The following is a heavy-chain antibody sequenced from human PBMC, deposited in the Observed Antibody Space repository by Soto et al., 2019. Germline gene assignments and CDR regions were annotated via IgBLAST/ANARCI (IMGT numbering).Heavy chain of an antibody. D-gene: IGHD3-22*01. CDR1: GFTFSSYA. J-gene: IGHJ2*01. CDR2: ISYDGSNK. Sequence: QVQLVESGGGVVQPGRSLRLSCAASGFTFSSYAMHLVRQAPGKGLEWVAVISYDGSNKYYADSVKGRFTISRDNSKNTRYLQMNSLRAQDTAVYYCARDSPWLVVPDLLAWYFDLWGRGTLVTVSS. CDR3: ARDSPWLVVPDLLAWYFDL. V-gene: IGHV3-30-3*01.